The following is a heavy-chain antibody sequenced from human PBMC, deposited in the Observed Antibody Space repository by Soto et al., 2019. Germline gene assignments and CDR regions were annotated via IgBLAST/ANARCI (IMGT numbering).Heavy chain of an antibody. CDR3: AKGVGATTSPFDY. CDR2: ISGSGGST. CDR1: GFTFSSYA. J-gene: IGHJ4*02. D-gene: IGHD1-26*01. Sequence: EVQLLESGGGLVQPGGSLRLSCAASGFTFSSYAMSWVRQAPGKGLEWVSAISGSGGSTYYADSVKGRFTISRDNSKNTLYLQMHSLRAEDTAVYYCAKGVGATTSPFDYWGQGTLVTVSS. V-gene: IGHV3-23*01.